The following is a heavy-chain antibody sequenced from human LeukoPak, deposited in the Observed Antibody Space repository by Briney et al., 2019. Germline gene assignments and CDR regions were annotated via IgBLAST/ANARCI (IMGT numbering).Heavy chain of an antibody. D-gene: IGHD2-2*01. Sequence: GGSLRLSCSASGFTFSDYALHWVRQAPGKGPEFVSAISRSGNIIYYADSVEGRFTISRDNSEGSLYLQMSSLTVEDTAVYYCVRPTPGRYDSWGQGTVVTVSS. V-gene: IGHV3-64D*09. CDR2: ISRSGNII. CDR1: GFTFSDYA. CDR3: VRPTPGRYDS. J-gene: IGHJ4*02.